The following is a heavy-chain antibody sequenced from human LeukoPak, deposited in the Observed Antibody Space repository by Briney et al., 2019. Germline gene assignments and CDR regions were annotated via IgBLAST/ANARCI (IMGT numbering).Heavy chain of an antibody. CDR2: IYYSGNT. Sequence: PPETLSLTCTVSGGSISSYYWTWIRQPPGKGLEWIGYIYYSGNTNYNPSLKSRVTISVDTSKNQFSLKLSSVTAADTAAYYCARHPPTRFGETSYYFDYWGQGTLVTVSS. D-gene: IGHD3-10*01. CDR1: GGSISSYY. V-gene: IGHV4-59*08. CDR3: ARHPPTRFGETSYYFDY. J-gene: IGHJ4*02.